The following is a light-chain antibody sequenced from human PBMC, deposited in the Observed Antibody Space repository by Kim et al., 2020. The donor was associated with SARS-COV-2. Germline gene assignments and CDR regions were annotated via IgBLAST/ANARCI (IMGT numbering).Light chain of an antibody. CDR2: DVT. J-gene: IGLJ3*02. CDR1: YSDIGSFAY. CDR3: SSYTLTSTWV. Sequence: GQSITISCTGTYSDIGSFAYVSWYQQYPGKAPRLIIHDVTERPSGISNRFSGSRSGNTASLTISGLQAEDEADYHCSSYTLTSTWVFGGGTKVTVL. V-gene: IGLV2-14*03.